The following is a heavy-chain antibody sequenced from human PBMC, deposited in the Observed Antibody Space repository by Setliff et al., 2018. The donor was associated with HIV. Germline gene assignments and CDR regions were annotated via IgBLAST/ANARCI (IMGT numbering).Heavy chain of an antibody. CDR2: LYTGGDS. V-gene: IGHV3-53*01. CDR3: ARDASPDLSAFDI. Sequence: GESLKISCAASGFSVSSNYMTWVRQPPGKGLEWVSVLYTGGDSYYADSVKGRFTISRDKSKNTLYLQMNSLRVEDTAVYYCARDASPDLSAFDIWGQGTRVTVSS. J-gene: IGHJ3*02. CDR1: GFSVSSNY.